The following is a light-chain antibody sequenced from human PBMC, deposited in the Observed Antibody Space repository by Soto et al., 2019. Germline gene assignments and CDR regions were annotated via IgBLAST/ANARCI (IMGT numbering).Light chain of an antibody. V-gene: IGLV4-69*01. CDR1: SGHSSYA. Sequence: QPVLTQSPSASASLGASVKRTCTLSSGHSSYAIAWHQQQPEKGPRYLMRLNSDGSHSKGDGIPDRFSGSSSGAERYLTISGLQSEDEADYYCQTWGAGIHVVFGGGTKLTVL. CDR3: QTWGAGIHVV. J-gene: IGLJ2*01. CDR2: LNSDGSH.